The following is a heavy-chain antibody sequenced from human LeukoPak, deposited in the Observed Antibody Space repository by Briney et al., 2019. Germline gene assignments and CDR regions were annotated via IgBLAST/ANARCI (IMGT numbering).Heavy chain of an antibody. V-gene: IGHV1-24*01. CDR3: TTGTENDALDI. J-gene: IGHJ3*02. Sequence: ASVKVSCRVSGYTLTDSYMHWVRQAPGNGLEWVGSFDPEDNATVSAHQFQGRVTMTEDTSTDTIYMELSSLRSEDTGVYYCTTGTENDALDIWGQGTMVTVSS. CDR2: FDPEDNAT. CDR1: GYTLTDSY.